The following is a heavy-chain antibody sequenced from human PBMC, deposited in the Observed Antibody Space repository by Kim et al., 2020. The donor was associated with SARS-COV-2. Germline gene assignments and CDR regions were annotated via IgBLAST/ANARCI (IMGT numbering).Heavy chain of an antibody. D-gene: IGHD3-10*01. CDR2: IFHDGRT. J-gene: IGHJ4*02. CDR1: GGYISATNW. V-gene: IGHV4-4*02. Sequence: SETLSLTCAVSGGYISATNWWSWVRQPPGKGLEWIGEIFHDGRTNYTPSRRSRVTISVYKTKNQFSLSLSSVTGADTAVCYCASQYYIGYNPGEDWGQGTRVTVSS. CDR3: ASQYYIGYNPGED.